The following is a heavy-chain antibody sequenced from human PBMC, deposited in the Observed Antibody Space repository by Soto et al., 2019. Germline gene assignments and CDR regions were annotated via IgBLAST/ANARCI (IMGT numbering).Heavy chain of an antibody. CDR1: GFTISGKKY. CDR3: ATWHEREHAYDV. Sequence: LRLSCAAFGFTISGKKYVAWIRQAPGKGLEWVSALYDLDGSFYAASVKGRFTTSSDSSKTTVYLQMNDLRPDDTAVYYCATWHEREHAYDVWGQGTTVTVSS. CDR2: LYDLDGS. V-gene: IGHV3-53*01. J-gene: IGHJ3*01. D-gene: IGHD1-1*01.